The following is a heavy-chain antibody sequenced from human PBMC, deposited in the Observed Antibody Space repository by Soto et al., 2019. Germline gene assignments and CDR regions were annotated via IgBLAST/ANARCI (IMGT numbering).Heavy chain of an antibody. CDR2: IYYSGST. CDR3: ARTSVTAMDFNH. Sequence: SETLSLTCTVSGGSVSSGDFYWSWIRQPPGKGLEWIGYIYYSGSTYYNPSLKSRVIISVDTSKNQFSLKVNSVTAADTAVYDCARTSVTAMDFNHWGQGALVTVSS. CDR1: GGSVSSGDFY. D-gene: IGHD4-17*01. V-gene: IGHV4-30-4*01. J-gene: IGHJ4*02.